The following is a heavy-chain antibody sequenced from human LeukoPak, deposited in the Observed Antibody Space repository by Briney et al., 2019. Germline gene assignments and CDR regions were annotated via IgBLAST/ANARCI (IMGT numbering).Heavy chain of an antibody. CDR3: ARGWGDCSSTSCYHSWFDP. D-gene: IGHD2-2*01. Sequence: GASVKVSCRASGYTFTGYYMHWVRQAPGLGPEWMGWINPNSGGTNYAQKFQGRVTMTRDTSISTAYMELSRLRSDDTAVYYCARGWGDCSSTSCYHSWFDPWGQGTLVTVSS. CDR1: GYTFTGYY. V-gene: IGHV1-2*02. CDR2: INPNSGGT. J-gene: IGHJ5*02.